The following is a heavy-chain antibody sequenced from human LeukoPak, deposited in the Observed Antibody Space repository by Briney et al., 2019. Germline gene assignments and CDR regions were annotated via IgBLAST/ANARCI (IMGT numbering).Heavy chain of an antibody. CDR2: ISGSGGST. CDR3: AKEGSSWVVPADGWFDP. Sequence: GGSLRLSCAASGFTFSSYAMSWVRQAPGKGLEWVSAISGSGGSTYYADSVKGRFTISRDNSKSTLYLQMNSLRAEDTAVYYCAKEGSSWVVPADGWFDPWGQGTLVTVSS. V-gene: IGHV3-23*01. CDR1: GFTFSSYA. D-gene: IGHD6-13*01. J-gene: IGHJ5*02.